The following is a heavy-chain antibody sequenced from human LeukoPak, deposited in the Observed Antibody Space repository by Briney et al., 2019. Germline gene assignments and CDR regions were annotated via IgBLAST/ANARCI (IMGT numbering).Heavy chain of an antibody. Sequence: GGSLRLSCAASGITFSNAWMSWVRQAPGKGLEWVGRIKSKTDGGTTDYAAPVKGRFTISRDDSKNTLYLQMNSLKTEDTAVYYCTTSVIYDYVWGSYRSDYWGQGTLVTVSS. CDR1: GITFSNAW. D-gene: IGHD3-16*02. CDR3: TTSVIYDYVWGSYRSDY. V-gene: IGHV3-15*01. J-gene: IGHJ4*02. CDR2: IKSKTDGGTT.